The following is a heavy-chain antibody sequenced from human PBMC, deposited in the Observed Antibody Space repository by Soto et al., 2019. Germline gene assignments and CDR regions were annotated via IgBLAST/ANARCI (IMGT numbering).Heavy chain of an antibody. CDR3: AKENQYCSGGSCYSRAFDY. CDR1: GFTFSSYA. Sequence: EVQLLESGGGLVQPGGSLRLSCAASGFTFSSYAMSWVRQAPGKGLEWVSAISGSGGSTYYADSVKGRFTISRDNSKNTLYLHMNSLRADDTAVYYCAKENQYCSGGSCYSRAFDYWGQGTLVTVSS. D-gene: IGHD2-15*01. V-gene: IGHV3-23*01. J-gene: IGHJ4*02. CDR2: ISGSGGST.